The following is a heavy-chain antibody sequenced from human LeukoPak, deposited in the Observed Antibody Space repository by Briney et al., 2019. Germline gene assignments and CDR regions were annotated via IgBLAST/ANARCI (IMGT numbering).Heavy chain of an antibody. CDR1: GGSISSSNW. D-gene: IGHD4-17*01. Sequence: PSETLSLTCAVSGGSISSSNWWSWVRQPPGKGLEWIGEIYHSGSTNYNPSLKSRVTISVDKSKNQFSLKLSSVTAADTAVYYCASAPALDYGDYEYYFDYWGQGTLVTVSS. J-gene: IGHJ4*02. V-gene: IGHV4-4*02. CDR3: ASAPALDYGDYEYYFDY. CDR2: IYHSGST.